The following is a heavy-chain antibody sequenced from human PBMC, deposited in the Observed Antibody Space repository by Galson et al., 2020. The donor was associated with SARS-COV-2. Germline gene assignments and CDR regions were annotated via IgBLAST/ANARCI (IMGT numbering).Heavy chain of an antibody. V-gene: IGHV4-34*01. D-gene: IGHD6-6*01. J-gene: IGHJ4*02. CDR2: INHVEDT. CDR3: ASGRIAGGCLDY. CDR1: GGSFNDYF. Sequence: SETLSLTCAVYGGSFNDYFWTWIRQPPGKGLEWIGEINHVEDTSYNPSLKSRVTMSVDTSNTHFSLKLSSVTAADTAVYYCASGRIAGGCLDYWGLGTLVTVSS.